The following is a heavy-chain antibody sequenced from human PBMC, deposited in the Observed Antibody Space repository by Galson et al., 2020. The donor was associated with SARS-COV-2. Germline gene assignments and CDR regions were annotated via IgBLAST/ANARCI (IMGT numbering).Heavy chain of an antibody. CDR2: ISTSSSYT. V-gene: IGHV3-21*01. J-gene: IGHJ6*02. Sequence: NSGGSLRLSCAASGFTFSTYSMNWVRLAPGKGLEWVSSISTSSSYTYYVDSVKGRFSISRDNPRNSLYLQMNSLRAEDTAVYYCARDEGIRGYNYGRLYYGMEVWGQGTTVTVSS. CDR3: ARDEGIRGYNYGRLYYGMEV. CDR1: GFTFSTYS. D-gene: IGHD5-18*01.